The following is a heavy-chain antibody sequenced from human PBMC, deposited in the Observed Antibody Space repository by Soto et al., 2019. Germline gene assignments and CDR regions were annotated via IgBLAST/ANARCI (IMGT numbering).Heavy chain of an antibody. J-gene: IGHJ4*02. CDR1: GFTFSSYG. Sequence: SMRLSCSASGFTFSSYGMHWVRQAPGKGLEWVAVISYDGSNKYYADSVKGRFTISRDNSKNTLYLQMNSLRAEDTAVYYCAKVKESGYGRYFDYWGQGT. D-gene: IGHD6-25*01. V-gene: IGHV3-30*18. CDR2: ISYDGSNK. CDR3: AKVKESGYGRYFDY.